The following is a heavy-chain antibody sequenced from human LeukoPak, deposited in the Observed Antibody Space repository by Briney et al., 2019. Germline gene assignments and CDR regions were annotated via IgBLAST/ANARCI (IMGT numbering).Heavy chain of an antibody. CDR2: INSDGSTT. J-gene: IGHJ3*02. D-gene: IGHD6-25*01. V-gene: IGHV3-74*01. CDR3: ARRSAAKDAFDI. Sequence: GGSLRLSCAASGFTFSSYWMHWVRQAPGQGLVWVSRINSDGSTTTYADSVKGRFTISRDNAKNTLYLQMNSLRAEDTAVYYCARRSAAKDAFDIWGQGTMVTVSS. CDR1: GFTFSSYW.